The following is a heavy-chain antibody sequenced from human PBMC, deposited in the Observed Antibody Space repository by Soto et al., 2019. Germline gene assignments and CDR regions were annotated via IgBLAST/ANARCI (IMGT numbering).Heavy chain of an antibody. J-gene: IGHJ5*02. Sequence: QVQLVQSGAEVKKPGASVKVSCKASGYTFTSYAMHWVRQAPGQRLEWMGWINAGNGNTNYAQKLQGRVTMTTDTSTSTADSELSSLRSDDPAGYYCARGVGKWLRLESGGFDPCGQGTLVTVSS. D-gene: IGHD5-12*01. CDR3: ARGVGKWLRLESGGFDP. V-gene: IGHV1-3*01. CDR1: GYTFTSYA. CDR2: INAGNGNT.